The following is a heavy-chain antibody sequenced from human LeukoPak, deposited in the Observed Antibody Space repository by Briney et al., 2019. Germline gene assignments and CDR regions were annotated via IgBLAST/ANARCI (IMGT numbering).Heavy chain of an antibody. CDR3: ARAMGTKYYDYVWGSYRRKNWFDP. CDR2: INHSGST. Sequence: SETLSLTCAVYGGSFSGYYWSWIRQPPGKGLEWIGEINHSGSTNYNPSLKSRVTISVDTSKNQFSLKLSSVTAADTAVYYCARAMGTKYYDYVWGSYRRKNWFDPWGQGTLVTVSS. J-gene: IGHJ5*02. D-gene: IGHD3-16*02. V-gene: IGHV4-34*01. CDR1: GGSFSGYY.